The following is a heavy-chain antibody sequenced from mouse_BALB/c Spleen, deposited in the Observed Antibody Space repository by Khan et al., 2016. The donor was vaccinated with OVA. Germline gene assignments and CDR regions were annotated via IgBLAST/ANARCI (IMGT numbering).Heavy chain of an antibody. J-gene: IGHJ3*01. CDR3: GSGRGHYRFAY. V-gene: IGHV1S137*01. Sequence: QVQLKQSGAELVRPGVSVKISCKGSGYTFPDFAMHWVKQSHAKSLEWIGVISTYYGDANYNQNFKGKATMTVDKSSSTAYMELARLTSDDSGIYCWGSGRGHYRFAYWGQGTLVTVSA. D-gene: IGHD2-1*01. CDR1: GYTFPDFA. CDR2: ISTYYGDA.